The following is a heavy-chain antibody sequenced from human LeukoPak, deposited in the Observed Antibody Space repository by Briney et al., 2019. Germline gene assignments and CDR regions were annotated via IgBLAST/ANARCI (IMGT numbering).Heavy chain of an antibody. D-gene: IGHD2/OR15-2a*01. V-gene: IGHV3-23*01. Sequence: GGSLRLSCAASGFTFSSYAMSWVRQAPGKGLEWVSAISGSGGSTYYADSVKGRFTISRDNSKNTLYLQMNSLRAEDTAVYYCAKDGDYILAVWPTLSKYNWFDPWGQGTLVTVSS. CDR3: AKDGDYILAVWPTLSKYNWFDP. CDR1: GFTFSSYA. J-gene: IGHJ5*02. CDR2: ISGSGGST.